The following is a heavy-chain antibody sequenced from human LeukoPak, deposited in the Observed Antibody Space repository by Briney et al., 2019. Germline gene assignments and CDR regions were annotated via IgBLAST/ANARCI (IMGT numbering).Heavy chain of an antibody. J-gene: IGHJ5*02. CDR2: IYYSGST. D-gene: IGHD3-22*01. CDR3: ARDPEVYDSSGYSAGWFDP. V-gene: IGHV4-39*02. CDR1: GGSISSSSYY. Sequence: PSETLSLTCTVSGGSISSSSYYWGWIRQPPGKGLEWIGSIYYSGSTYYNPSLKSRVTISVDTSKNQFSLKLSSVTAADTAVYYCARDPEVYDSSGYSAGWFDPWGQGTLVTIS.